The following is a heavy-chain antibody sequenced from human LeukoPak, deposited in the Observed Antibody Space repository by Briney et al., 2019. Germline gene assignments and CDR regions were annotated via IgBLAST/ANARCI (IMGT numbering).Heavy chain of an antibody. J-gene: IGHJ6*02. V-gene: IGHV4-4*02. D-gene: IGHD6-19*01. CDR3: ARGRSSGWGYYYYGMDV. CDR1: GGSISSTNW. Sequence: SETLSLTCAVSGGSISSTNWWSWVRQPPGKGLEWIGEINHSGSTNYNPSLKSRVTISVDTSKNQFSLKLSSVTAADTAVYYCARGRSSGWGYYYYGMDVWGQGTTVTVS. CDR2: INHSGST.